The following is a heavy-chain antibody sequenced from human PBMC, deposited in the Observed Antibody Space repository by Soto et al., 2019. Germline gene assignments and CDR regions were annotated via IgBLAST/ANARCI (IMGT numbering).Heavy chain of an antibody. V-gene: IGHV3-23*01. CDR1: GFTFSSYS. Sequence: GGSLRLSCAASGFTFSSYSMNWVRQAPGKGLEWVSAISGSGGSTYYADSVKGQFTISRDNSKNTLYLQMNSLRAGDTAVYYCAKDEGLWFGPNWFDPWGQGTLVTVSS. D-gene: IGHD3-10*01. CDR2: ISGSGGST. CDR3: AKDEGLWFGPNWFDP. J-gene: IGHJ5*02.